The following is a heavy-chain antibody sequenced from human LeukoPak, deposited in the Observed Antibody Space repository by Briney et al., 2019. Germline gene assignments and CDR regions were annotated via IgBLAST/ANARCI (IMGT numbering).Heavy chain of an antibody. CDR1: GFTFSSYA. J-gene: IGHJ6*02. V-gene: IGHV3-30-3*01. CDR2: ISYDGSNK. CDR3: ARVLALGFYYYYGMDV. D-gene: IGHD3-16*01. Sequence: GGSLRLSCAASGFTFSSYAMHWVRQAPGRGLEWGAVISYDGSNKYYADSVKGRFTISRDNAKNSLYLQMNSLRAEDTAVYYCARVLALGFYYYYGMDVWGQGTTVTVSS.